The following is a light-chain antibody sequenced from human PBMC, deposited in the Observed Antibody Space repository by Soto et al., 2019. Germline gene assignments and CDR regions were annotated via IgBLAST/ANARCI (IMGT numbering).Light chain of an antibody. J-gene: IGLJ1*01. CDR2: EVS. Sequence: QSALTQPPSASGSPGQSVTISCTGSSSDVGAYNYVSWYQQHPGKAPKLMIYEVSKRPSGVPDRFSGSKSGNTASLTVSGPQAEDEADYYCSSYAGSNRVFGTGTKLTVL. V-gene: IGLV2-8*01. CDR1: SSDVGAYNY. CDR3: SSYAGSNRV.